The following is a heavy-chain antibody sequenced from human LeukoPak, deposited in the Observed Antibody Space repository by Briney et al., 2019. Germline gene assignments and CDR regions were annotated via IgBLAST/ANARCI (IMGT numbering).Heavy chain of an antibody. CDR3: AREKGYDFWSGYYMEYYFDY. J-gene: IGHJ4*02. Sequence: GGSLRLSCAASGFTFTSYWMSWVRQAPGKGLEWVANIKQDGSEKYYVDSVKGRFTISRDNAKNSLYLQMNSLRAEDTAVYYCAREKGYDFWSGYYMEYYFDYWGQGTLVTVSS. CDR1: GFTFTSYW. CDR2: IKQDGSEK. D-gene: IGHD3-3*01. V-gene: IGHV3-7*01.